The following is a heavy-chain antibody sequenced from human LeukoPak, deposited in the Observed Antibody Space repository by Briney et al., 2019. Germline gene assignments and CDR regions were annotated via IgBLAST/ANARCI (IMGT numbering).Heavy chain of an antibody. V-gene: IGHV4-39*01. J-gene: IGHJ4*02. CDR2: IYYSGST. D-gene: IGHD5-18*01. Sequence: SETLSLTCTVSGGSISSSSYYWGWIRRPPGKGLEWIGNIYYSGSTYYNPSLKSRVTISVDTSKNQFSLKLSSVTAADTAVYYCARPDMVTDSFDYWGQGTLVTVSS. CDR1: GGSISSSSYY. CDR3: ARPDMVTDSFDY.